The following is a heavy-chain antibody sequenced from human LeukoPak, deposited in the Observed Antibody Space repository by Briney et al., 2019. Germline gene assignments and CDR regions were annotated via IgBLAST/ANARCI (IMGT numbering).Heavy chain of an antibody. Sequence: RPGGSLRLSCAASGLTFSRYNMNWVRQAPGKGLEWVSSIGTSSNNIYYTDSVKGRSTISRDNAKNSLYLQVDSLRVEDTAVYFCASGTVGNYALDYWGQGTLVTVSS. V-gene: IGHV3-21*01. CDR2: IGTSSNNI. CDR3: ASGTVGNYALDY. J-gene: IGHJ4*02. CDR1: GLTFSRYN. D-gene: IGHD1-7*01.